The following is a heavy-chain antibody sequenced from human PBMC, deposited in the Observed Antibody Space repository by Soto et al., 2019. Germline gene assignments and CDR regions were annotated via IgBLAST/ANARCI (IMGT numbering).Heavy chain of an antibody. J-gene: IGHJ4*02. D-gene: IGHD4-17*01. V-gene: IGHV1-69*13. CDR2: IIPKFGTT. CDR1: GGTFSTYG. Sequence: QVQLVQSGAEVKKPGSSVKVSCKASGGTFSTYGINWVRLAPGQGLEWMGWIIPKFGTTKNAQKFQGRVTLTADQSANXXYMELKYLRSEDTAVYFCARAVDPYYGGNSLSLDYWGQGTLVTVSS. CDR3: ARAVDPYYGGNSLSLDY.